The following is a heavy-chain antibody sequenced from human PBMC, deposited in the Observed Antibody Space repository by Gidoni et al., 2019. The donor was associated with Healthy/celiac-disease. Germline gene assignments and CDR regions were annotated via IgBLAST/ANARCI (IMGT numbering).Heavy chain of an antibody. CDR1: GGSFSGYY. CDR2: INHSGST. Sequence: QVQLQQWGAGLLKPSETLSLTCAVYGGSFSGYYWSWIRQPPGKGLEWIGEINHSGSTNYNPSLKSRVTISVDTSKNQFSLKLSSVTAADTAVYYCARGRRYCSSTSCYRGGLGFGNYYYGMDVWGQGTTVTVSS. CDR3: ARGRRYCSSTSCYRGGLGFGNYYYGMDV. J-gene: IGHJ6*02. D-gene: IGHD2-2*02. V-gene: IGHV4-34*01.